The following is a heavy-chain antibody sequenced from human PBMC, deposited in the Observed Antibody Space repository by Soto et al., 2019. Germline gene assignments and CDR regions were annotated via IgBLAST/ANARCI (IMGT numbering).Heavy chain of an antibody. Sequence: GGSLRLSCAASGFTVSNYAMSWVRQAPGKGLEWVSGISSSGISTYYADFVKGRFTISRDKSTNTLYLHMNSMTAEDTALYYCAKRYSSGWPFDYWGRGTLVTVSS. V-gene: IGHV3-23*01. CDR1: GFTVSNYA. CDR2: ISSSGIST. D-gene: IGHD6-19*01. CDR3: AKRYSSGWPFDY. J-gene: IGHJ4*02.